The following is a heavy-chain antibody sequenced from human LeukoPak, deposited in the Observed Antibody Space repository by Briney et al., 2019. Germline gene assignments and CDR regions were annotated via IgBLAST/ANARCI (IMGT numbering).Heavy chain of an antibody. CDR1: GYTFTIYA. CDR3: ARDSSSWYYYHGMDV. CDR2: INTNTGNP. D-gene: IGHD6-13*01. V-gene: IGHV7-4-1*02. J-gene: IGHJ6*02. Sequence: ASVKVSCKASGYTFTIYAMNWVRQAPGQGLEWMGWINTNTGNPTYAQGFTGRFVFSLDTSVSTAYLQISSLKAEDTAVYYCARDSSSWYYYHGMDVWGQGTTVTVSS.